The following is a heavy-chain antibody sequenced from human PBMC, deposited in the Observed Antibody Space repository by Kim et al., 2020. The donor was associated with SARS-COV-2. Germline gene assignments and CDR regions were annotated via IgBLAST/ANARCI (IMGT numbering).Heavy chain of an antibody. CDR3: ARDLGIVVVPADPFDY. V-gene: IGHV1-18*01. CDR2: ISAYNGNT. Sequence: ASVKVSCKTSGYTFTSYGISWVRQAPGQGLEWMGWISAYNGNTNYAQKLQGRVTMTPDTSTSTAYMGLRSLRSDDTAVYDCARDLGIVVVPADPFDYWGQGTLVTVSS. D-gene: IGHD2-2*01. CDR1: GYTFTSYG. J-gene: IGHJ4*02.